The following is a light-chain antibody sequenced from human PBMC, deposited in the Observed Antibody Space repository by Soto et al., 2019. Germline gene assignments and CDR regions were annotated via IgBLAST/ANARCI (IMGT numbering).Light chain of an antibody. V-gene: IGKV3-20*01. CDR3: QQYGSSPRT. CDR2: GAS. CDR1: QSVSSVY. J-gene: IGKJ4*01. Sequence: EVVLTQSPATLSLSTGERATLSCRASQSVSSVYLAWYQQKPGQAPRLLIYGASSRATGIPDRFSGSGSGTDFTLTICRLEPEDFAVYYCQQYGSSPRTFGGGTKVDI.